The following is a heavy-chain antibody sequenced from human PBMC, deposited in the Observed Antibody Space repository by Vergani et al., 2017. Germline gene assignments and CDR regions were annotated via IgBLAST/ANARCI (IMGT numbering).Heavy chain of an antibody. V-gene: IGHV5-51*01. J-gene: IGHJ4*02. CDR3: ARPKQYCTHGVCYSPFDY. CDR2: IYPGDSDT. D-gene: IGHD2-8*01. Sequence: PGKGLEWMGIIYPGDSDTRYSPSFQGQVTISADKSISTAYLQWSSLKASDTAMYYCARPKQYCTHGVCYSPFDYWGQGTLVTVSS.